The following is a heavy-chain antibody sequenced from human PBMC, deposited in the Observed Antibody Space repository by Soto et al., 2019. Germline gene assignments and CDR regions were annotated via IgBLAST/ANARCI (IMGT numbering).Heavy chain of an antibody. CDR1: GFTFSSND. D-gene: IGHD3-22*01. V-gene: IGHV3-53*01. CDR2: IYGGGST. Sequence: EVQLVESGGGLIQPGGPRRLPFEAFGFTFSSNDLNWVGQAPGKGLEWVSLIYGGGSTYYADSVKGRFTISRDNSKNTLYLQMSSLRAEDTAVYYCATRPLLPGAPWGQGTMVTVSS. CDR3: ATRPLLPGAP. J-gene: IGHJ3*01.